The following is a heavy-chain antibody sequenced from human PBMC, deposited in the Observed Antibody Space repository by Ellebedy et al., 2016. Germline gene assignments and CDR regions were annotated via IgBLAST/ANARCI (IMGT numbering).Heavy chain of an antibody. V-gene: IGHV3-30*04. D-gene: IGHD6-6*01. CDR1: GFTFTSYA. CDR2: ISYDGRNK. CDR3: ARSPRIAARQSHLDF. J-gene: IGHJ4*02. Sequence: GGSLRLSCAASGFTFTSYAMHWVRQAPGKGLEWVAVISYDGRNKYYADSVKGRFTISRDNSKNTLHLQMNSLRTEDTALYYCARSPRIAARQSHLDFWGQGTLVTVSS.